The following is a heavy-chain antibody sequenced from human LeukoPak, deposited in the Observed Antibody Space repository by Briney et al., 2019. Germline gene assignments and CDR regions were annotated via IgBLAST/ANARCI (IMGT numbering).Heavy chain of an antibody. CDR3: ARGTRGLTGEGSYYYYYMDV. V-gene: IGHV4-38-2*02. CDR2: IYHSGST. J-gene: IGHJ6*03. Sequence: PSETLSLTCTVSGYSISSGYYWGWTRQPPGKGLEWLGCIYHSGSTYYNPSLKSRVTISVDTSKNQFSLKLSSVTAADTAVYYCARGTRGLTGEGSYYYYYMDVWGKGATVTVSS. D-gene: IGHD3-9*01. CDR1: GYSISSGYY.